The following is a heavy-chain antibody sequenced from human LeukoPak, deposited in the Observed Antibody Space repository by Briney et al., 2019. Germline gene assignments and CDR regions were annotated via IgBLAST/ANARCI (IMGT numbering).Heavy chain of an antibody. V-gene: IGHV3-23*01. Sequence: GGSLTLTCAVSGFTFSTYGMHWVRQPPGKGLEWVSAISGSGGSTYYADSVKGRFTISRDNSKNTLYLQMNSLGAEDTAVYYCAKDRGIISDYWGQGTLVTVSS. J-gene: IGHJ4*02. CDR1: GFTFSTYG. D-gene: IGHD3-10*01. CDR3: AKDRGIISDY. CDR2: ISGSGGST.